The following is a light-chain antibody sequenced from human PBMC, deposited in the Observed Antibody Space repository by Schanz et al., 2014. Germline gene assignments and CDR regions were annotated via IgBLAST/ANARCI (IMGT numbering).Light chain of an antibody. Sequence: QSVLTQPPSASGAPGQRVTISCTGTSSDVGSYNVVSWYQHHPGKAPKLLIYDVIKRPSGVSNRFSGSKSGNTASLTISGLQAEDEADYYCSSYTSSTTRVFGGGTKLTVL. CDR1: SSDVGSYNV. J-gene: IGLJ3*02. V-gene: IGLV2-14*02. CDR3: SSYTSSTTRV. CDR2: DVI.